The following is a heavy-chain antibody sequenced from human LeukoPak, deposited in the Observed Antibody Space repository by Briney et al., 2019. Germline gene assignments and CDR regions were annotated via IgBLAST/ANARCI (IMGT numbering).Heavy chain of an antibody. D-gene: IGHD6-19*01. CDR3: AGGWGDSRGWYFSEVGMDL. Sequence: SETLSLTCAVYGGSFSGYYWSWIRQPPGKGLEWIGEINHSGSTNYNPSLKSRVTISVDTSKNQFSLKLSSVTAADTAVYYCAGGWGDSRGWYFSEVGMDLWGQGTTVTVSS. J-gene: IGHJ6*02. V-gene: IGHV4-34*01. CDR1: GGSFSGYY. CDR2: INHSGST.